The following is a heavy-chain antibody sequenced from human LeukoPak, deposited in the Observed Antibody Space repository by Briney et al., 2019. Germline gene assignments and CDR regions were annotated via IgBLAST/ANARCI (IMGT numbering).Heavy chain of an antibody. CDR2: ILYDGSNK. J-gene: IGHJ4*02. CDR3: ARGEDYYGSGSYYDY. V-gene: IGHV3-30-3*01. CDR1: GLTFSSYV. Sequence: GGSLRLSCAASGLTFSSYVMHWVRQAPGKGLEWVAVILYDGSNKYYADSVKGRFTISRDNSKNTLYLQMNSLRAEDTAVYYCARGEDYYGSGSYYDYWGQGTLVTVSS. D-gene: IGHD3-10*01.